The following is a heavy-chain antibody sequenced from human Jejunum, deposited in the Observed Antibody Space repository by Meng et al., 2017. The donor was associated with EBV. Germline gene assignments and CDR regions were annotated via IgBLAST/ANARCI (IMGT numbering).Heavy chain of an antibody. Sequence: VQSVQSGGELKKPGASVKVSCKTSGYTLPDYDINWVRQAPGQRLEWMGWSSAGGDNTKYSQNFQGRVTITWDTSANTAYMDLSSLRSEDTAVYYCARGSNSLGYCSGSRCYYPLQFWGQGTLVTVSS. CDR3: ARGSNSLGYCSGSRCYYPLQF. V-gene: IGHV1-3*01. CDR1: GYTLPDYD. J-gene: IGHJ4*02. CDR2: SSAGGDNT. D-gene: IGHD2-15*01.